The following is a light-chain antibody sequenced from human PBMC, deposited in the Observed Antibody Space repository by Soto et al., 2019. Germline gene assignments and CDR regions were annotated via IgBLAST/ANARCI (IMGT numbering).Light chain of an antibody. CDR3: SSYTTSSTHWV. CDR2: EVS. J-gene: IGLJ3*02. V-gene: IGLV2-14*01. CDR1: SSDVGGYNY. Sequence: QSALTQPASVSGSPGQSITISCTGTSSDVGGYNYVSWYQQHPGKAPKLMIYEVSNRPSGFSNRSSGSKSGNTASLTISGLQAEDEADYYCSSYTTSSTHWVFGGGTKLTVL.